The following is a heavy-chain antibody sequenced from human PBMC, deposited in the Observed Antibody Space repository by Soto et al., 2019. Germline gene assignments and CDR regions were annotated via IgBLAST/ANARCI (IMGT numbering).Heavy chain of an antibody. Sequence: GGSLRLSCAASGFSFSSYAMHWVRQAPGKGLEWVAVISYDGRNKYYADSVKGRITISRDNSKNTLYLEMDSLRGEDTAVYYCARDGRHQPDYWGQGTLVTVSS. V-gene: IGHV3-30*04. CDR2: ISYDGRNK. CDR3: ARDGRHQPDY. CDR1: GFSFSSYA. J-gene: IGHJ4*02.